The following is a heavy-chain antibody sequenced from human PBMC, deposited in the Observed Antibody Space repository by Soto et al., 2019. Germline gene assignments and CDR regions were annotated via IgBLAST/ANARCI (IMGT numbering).Heavy chain of an antibody. D-gene: IGHD6-13*01. CDR3: ARSGDSSLLRYGMEV. CDR1: GYSFTSYW. V-gene: IGHV5-10-1*01. CDR2: IDPSDSYT. Sequence: PGESLKISCNGSGYSFTSYWISWVRQMPGKGLEWMGRIDPSDSYTNYSPSFQGHVTISADKSISTDYLQWSSLKASDTAMYYCARSGDSSLLRYGMEVWGEGTTVTLSS. J-gene: IGHJ6*04.